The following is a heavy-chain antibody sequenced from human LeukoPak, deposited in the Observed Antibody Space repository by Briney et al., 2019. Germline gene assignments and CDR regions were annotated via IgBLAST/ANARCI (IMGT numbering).Heavy chain of an antibody. J-gene: IGHJ4*02. CDR3: ASQPDYYDSSGYYRDY. V-gene: IGHV5-51*01. CDR2: IYPGDSDT. Sequence: GESLKISCKGSGYSFTSYWIGWVRQMPGKGLEWMGIIYPGDSDTRYSPSFQGQVTISADKSISTAYLQWSSLKASDTAMYYCASQPDYYDSSGYYRDYWGQGTLVTVSS. D-gene: IGHD3-22*01. CDR1: GYSFTSYW.